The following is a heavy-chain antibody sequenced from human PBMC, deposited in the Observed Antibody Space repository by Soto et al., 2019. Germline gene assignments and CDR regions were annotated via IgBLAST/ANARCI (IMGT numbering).Heavy chain of an antibody. J-gene: IGHJ6*02. V-gene: IGHV4-30-4*01. CDR1: GGSISTGYDF. CDR3: ATGTPYYYSMDV. CDR2: IYNNGNT. Sequence: PSETLSLTCTVSGGSISTGYDFWSWIRQPPGKGLEWIAYIYNNGNTYYNPSLKSRVTISVDTSRNQFFLEVTSVTAADTALYFCATGTPYYYSMDVLGQGTMVTVSS.